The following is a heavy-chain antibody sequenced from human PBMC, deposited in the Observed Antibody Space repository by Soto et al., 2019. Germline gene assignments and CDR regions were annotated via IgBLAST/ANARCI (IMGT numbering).Heavy chain of an antibody. CDR2: IWYDGSNK. J-gene: IGHJ3*02. D-gene: IGHD5-18*01. CDR1: GFTFSSYG. Sequence: QVQLVECGGGVVQPGRSLRLSCAASGFTFSSYGMHWVRQAPGKGLEWVAVIWYDGSNKYYADSVKGRFTISRDNSKNTLYLQMNSLRAEDTAVYYCARDRLGGYGAFDIWGQGTMVTVSS. V-gene: IGHV3-33*01. CDR3: ARDRLGGYGAFDI.